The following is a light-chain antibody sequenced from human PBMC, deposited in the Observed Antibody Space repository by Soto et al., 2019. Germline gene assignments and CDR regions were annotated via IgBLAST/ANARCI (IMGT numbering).Light chain of an antibody. Sequence: QSALTQPPSASGSPGQSVTISCTGTIDDVGAYDHVSWYKQYPGTAPQLMIYEVTKRPSGVPGRFSGSKSGNTASLTVSGLQAEDEADYYCSSYTSTDTRVFGTGTKLTVL. V-gene: IGLV2-8*01. CDR1: IDDVGAYDH. CDR2: EVT. J-gene: IGLJ1*01. CDR3: SSYTSTDTRV.